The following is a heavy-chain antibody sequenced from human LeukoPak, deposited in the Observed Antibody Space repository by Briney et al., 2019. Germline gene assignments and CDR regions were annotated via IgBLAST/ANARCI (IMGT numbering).Heavy chain of an antibody. CDR2: ISAYNGNT. Sequence: ASVKVSCKASGYTFTSYGISWVRQAPGLGLEWMGWISAYNGNTNYAQKLQGRVTMTTDTSTSTAYMELRSLSSDDTAVYYCARATFVVRGVIITGDYWGQGTLVTVSS. CDR3: ARATFVVRGVIITGDY. V-gene: IGHV1-18*01. J-gene: IGHJ4*02. D-gene: IGHD3-10*01. CDR1: GYTFTSYG.